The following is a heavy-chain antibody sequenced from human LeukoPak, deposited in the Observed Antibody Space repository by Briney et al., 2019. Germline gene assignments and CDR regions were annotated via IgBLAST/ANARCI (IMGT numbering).Heavy chain of an antibody. CDR2: IYPGDSDT. V-gene: IGHV5-51*01. CDR1: GYSFTSYW. J-gene: IGHJ3*02. CDR3: AMPTMVRGVRGAFDI. D-gene: IGHD3-10*01. Sequence: GESLKISCKGSGYSFTSYWIGWVRQMPGKGLEWMGIIYPGDSDTRYSPSFQGQVTISADKSISTAYLQWSSLKASDTAMYYCAMPTMVRGVRGAFDIWGQGTMATVSS.